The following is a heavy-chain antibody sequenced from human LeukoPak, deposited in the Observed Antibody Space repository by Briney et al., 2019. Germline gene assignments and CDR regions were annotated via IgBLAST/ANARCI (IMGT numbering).Heavy chain of an antibody. CDR3: ARESGIAAAPVNWFDP. D-gene: IGHD6-13*01. CDR1: GGTFSSYA. CDR2: IITIFGTA. Sequence: SVKVSCKASGGTFSSYAISWGRQAPGPGLEWKGGIITIFGTANYAQKFHGRVTITTDESTSTAYMELSSLRSEDTAVYYCARESGIAAAPVNWFDPWGEGTLVTVSS. V-gene: IGHV1-69*05. J-gene: IGHJ5*02.